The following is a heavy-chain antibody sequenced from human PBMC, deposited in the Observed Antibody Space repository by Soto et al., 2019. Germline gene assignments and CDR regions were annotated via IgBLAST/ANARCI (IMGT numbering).Heavy chain of an antibody. D-gene: IGHD1-7*01. V-gene: IGHV3-74*01. CDR3: GRAWNYGFDY. Sequence: GGSLRLSCAASGFTFTSYWMHWVRQAPGKGLVWVSRINSDGSTTRYADSVKGRFTISRDNAKNTLYLQLNSLRAEDTAVYYGGRAWNYGFDYGGEGPQVAVSS. CDR2: INSDGSTT. CDR1: GFTFTSYW. J-gene: IGHJ4*02.